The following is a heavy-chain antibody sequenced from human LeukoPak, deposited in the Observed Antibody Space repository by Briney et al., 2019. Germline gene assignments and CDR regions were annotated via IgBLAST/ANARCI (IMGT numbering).Heavy chain of an antibody. D-gene: IGHD5-24*01. CDR2: IRTKANNYAT. J-gene: IGHJ3*02. V-gene: IGHV3-73*01. CDR1: GFTFSGST. Sequence: GGSLKLSCAASGFTFSGSTVHWVRQASGKGLDLVGHIRTKANNYATAYAASVKGRFTISKDDSKNTAYLQMNSLKIEDTAVYYCGRDLKGPVNDVFDMWGQGTMVTVSS. CDR3: GRDLKGPVNDVFDM.